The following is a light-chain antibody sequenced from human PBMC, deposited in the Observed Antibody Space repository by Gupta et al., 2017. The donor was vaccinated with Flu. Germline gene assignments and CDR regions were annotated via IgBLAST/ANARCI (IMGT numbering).Light chain of an antibody. J-gene: IGLJ2*01. V-gene: IGLV3-25*02. Sequence: SYELTQPLSVSVSPGPTARITCSGDALAKQHIYWYRQKPGQAPVLVMYMDNERPSGIPERFSGSSSGTTGTLTINGVQAEDEADYHCQSSDSSGTSVFGGGTKLTVL. CDR3: QSSDSSGTSV. CDR2: MDN. CDR1: ALAKQH.